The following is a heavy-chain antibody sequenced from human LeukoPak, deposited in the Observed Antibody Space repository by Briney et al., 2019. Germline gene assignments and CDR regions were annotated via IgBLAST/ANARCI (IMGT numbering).Heavy chain of an antibody. J-gene: IGHJ6*02. CDR2: INPNSGGT. CDR3: ARLDKGFWRGYYYYYYGMDV. D-gene: IGHD3-3*01. Sequence: ASVKVSCKASGYTFTGYYMHWVRQAPGQGLEWMGRINPNSGGTNYAQKFQGRVTMTRDTSISTAYMELSRLRSDDTAVYYCARLDKGFWRGYYYYYYGMDVWGQGTTVTVSS. CDR1: GYTFTGYY. V-gene: IGHV1-2*06.